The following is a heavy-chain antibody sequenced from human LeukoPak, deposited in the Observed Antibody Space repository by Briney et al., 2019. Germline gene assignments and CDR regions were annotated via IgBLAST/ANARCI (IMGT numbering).Heavy chain of an antibody. CDR3: ARVFLGYCGSASCSALHFDP. Sequence: PSGTLSLTCTVSGGSISSDYYYWSWIRQPPGKGLEWIGSIYVTGNTYYNPSLKSRLTISVDTSRNQFSLRMKSVTAADTAVYYCARVFLGYCGSASCSALHFDPWSQGTLVTVSS. CDR1: GGSISSDYYY. J-gene: IGHJ5*02. V-gene: IGHV4-30-4*08. D-gene: IGHD2-2*01. CDR2: IYVTGNT.